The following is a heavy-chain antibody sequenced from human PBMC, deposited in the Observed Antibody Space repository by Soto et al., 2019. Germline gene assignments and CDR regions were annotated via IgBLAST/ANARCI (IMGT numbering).Heavy chain of an antibody. J-gene: IGHJ6*02. CDR2: ISSSSSYI. CDR1: GFTFSSYS. Sequence: GGSLRLSYAASGFTFSSYSMNWVRQAPGKGLEWVSSISSSSSYIYYADSVKGRFTISRDNAKNSLYLQMNSLRAEDTAVYYCARGEPLSYGMDVWGQGTTVTVSS. V-gene: IGHV3-21*01. CDR3: ARGEPLSYGMDV.